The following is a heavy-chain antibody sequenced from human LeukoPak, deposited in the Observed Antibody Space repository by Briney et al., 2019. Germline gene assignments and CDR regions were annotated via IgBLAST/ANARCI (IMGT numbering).Heavy chain of an antibody. J-gene: IGHJ4*02. CDR2: IYPGDSDT. D-gene: IGHD2-2*01. CDR1: GYSFTSYW. V-gene: IGHV5-51*01. CDR3: ARRGYCSSTSCSYYFDY. Sequence: GESLKISCKGSGYSFTSYWTGWVREMPGKGLEWMGIIYPGDSDTRYSPSFQGQVTISADKSISTAYLQWSSLKASDTAMYYCARRGYCSSTSCSYYFDYWGQGTLVTVSS.